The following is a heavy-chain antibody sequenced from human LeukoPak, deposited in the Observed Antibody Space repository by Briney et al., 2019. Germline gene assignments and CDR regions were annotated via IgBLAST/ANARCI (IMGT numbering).Heavy chain of an antibody. V-gene: IGHV1-2*02. Sequence: ASVTVSCKGSGYTFTVYYMNWVREAPGQGLEWMGWINPNSGGTNYAQKFQGRVTITRDTSISTAYMELSRLRSDDTAVYYCARETPPYPPFDYWGQGTLVTVSS. CDR1: GYTFTVYY. D-gene: IGHD2-15*01. J-gene: IGHJ4*02. CDR2: INPNSGGT. CDR3: ARETPPYPPFDY.